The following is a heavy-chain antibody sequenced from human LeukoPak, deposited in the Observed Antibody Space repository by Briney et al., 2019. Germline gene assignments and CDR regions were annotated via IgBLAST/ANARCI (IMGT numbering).Heavy chain of an antibody. Sequence: SETLSLTCTVSGGSISSYYWSWIRQPPGKGLEWIGYIYYSGSTNYNASLKSRVTISVDTSKNQFSLKLSSVTAADTPVYYCARNLYGGNLNYFDYWGQGTLVTVSS. CDR2: IYYSGST. D-gene: IGHD4-23*01. CDR1: GGSISSYY. CDR3: ARNLYGGNLNYFDY. J-gene: IGHJ4*02. V-gene: IGHV4-59*01.